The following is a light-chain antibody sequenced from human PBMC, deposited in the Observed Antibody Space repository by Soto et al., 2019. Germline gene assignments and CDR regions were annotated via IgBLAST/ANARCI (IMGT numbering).Light chain of an antibody. CDR1: SSDVGGYNY. J-gene: IGLJ3*02. Sequence: QSVLTQPPSASGSPGQSVTISCTGTSSDVGGYNYVSWYQQHPGKAPKLMIYEVTKRPSGVPDRFSGSMSGNTASLTVSGLLAEDEADYYCSSHAGIINVLFGGGTKLTVL. CDR3: SSHAGIINVL. V-gene: IGLV2-8*01. CDR2: EVT.